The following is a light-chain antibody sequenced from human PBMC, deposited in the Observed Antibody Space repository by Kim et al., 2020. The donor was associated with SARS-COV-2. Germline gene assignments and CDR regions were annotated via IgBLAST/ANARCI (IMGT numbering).Light chain of an antibody. J-gene: IGLJ1*01. CDR3: QAWDTGNYV. V-gene: IGLV3-1*01. Sequence: VSPGQTATITCSGDELGNKYASWYQQRTGQSPILVIYQDTKRPSGIPERFSGSNSGNTATLTISGTQALDEADYYCQAWDTGNYVFGTGTKVTVL. CDR2: QDT. CDR1: ELGNKY.